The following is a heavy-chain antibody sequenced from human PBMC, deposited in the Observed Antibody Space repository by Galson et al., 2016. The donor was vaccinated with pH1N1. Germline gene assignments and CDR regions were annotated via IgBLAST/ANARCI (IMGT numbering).Heavy chain of an antibody. CDR1: GFTFNNYA. Sequence: SLRLSCAASGFTFNNYAMSWVRQAPGKGLEWVSGIEDGGGGTEYADSVKGRFTISRDNSKNTLSLQMNSLRAEDTAVYFCAKADHIWASYFDYWGQGTLVAV. V-gene: IGHV3-23*01. J-gene: IGHJ4*02. CDR2: IEDGGGGT. D-gene: IGHD2-21*01. CDR3: AKADHIWASYFDY.